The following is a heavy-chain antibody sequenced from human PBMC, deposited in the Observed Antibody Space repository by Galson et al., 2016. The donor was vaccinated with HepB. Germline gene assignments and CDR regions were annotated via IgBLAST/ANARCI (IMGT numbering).Heavy chain of an antibody. CDR1: GFSFSNYW. V-gene: IGHV3-74*01. J-gene: IGHJ6*02. D-gene: IGHD2-2*01. Sequence: SLRLSCAASGFSFSNYWMYWVRQAPEKGLVWVSRINNGGSVITYADSVKGQFTISRDNAKNTLSLQMNSLRAEDTAVYYCARGYCSSTSCDYYYAMDVWGQGTTVTVSS. CDR3: ARGYCSSTSCDYYYAMDV. CDR2: INNGGSVI.